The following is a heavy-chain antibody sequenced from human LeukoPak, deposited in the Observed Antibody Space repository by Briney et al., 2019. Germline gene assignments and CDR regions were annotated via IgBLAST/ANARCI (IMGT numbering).Heavy chain of an antibody. CDR2: INSDGSST. CDR3: ARGAYYYDSSGMIFDY. V-gene: IGHV3-74*01. CDR1: GFTFSSYW. Sequence: GGTLRLSCAASGFTFSSYWMHWVRQAPGKGLVWVSRINSDGSSTSYADSVKGRFTISRDNAKNTLYLQMNSLRAEDTAVYYCARGAYYYDSSGMIFDYWGQGTLVTVSS. D-gene: IGHD3-22*01. J-gene: IGHJ4*02.